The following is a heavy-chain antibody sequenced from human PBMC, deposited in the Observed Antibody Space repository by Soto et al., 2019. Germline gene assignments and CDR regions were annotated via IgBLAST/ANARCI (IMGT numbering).Heavy chain of an antibody. Sequence: SVEVSCKXSGGTFSSYAISWVRQAPGQGLEWMGGIIPIFGTANYAQKFQGRVTITADESTSTAYMELSSLRSEDTAVYYCARDGLLQQLVSVGMDVWGQGTTVTVSS. CDR2: IIPIFGTA. D-gene: IGHD6-13*01. J-gene: IGHJ6*02. CDR3: ARDGLLQQLVSVGMDV. CDR1: GGTFSSYA. V-gene: IGHV1-69*13.